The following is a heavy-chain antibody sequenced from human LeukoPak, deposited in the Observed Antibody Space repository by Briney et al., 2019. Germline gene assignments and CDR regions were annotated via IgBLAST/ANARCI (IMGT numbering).Heavy chain of an antibody. CDR1: GFTFSSYS. CDR3: ARDLLYDSSGIFDY. D-gene: IGHD3-22*01. CDR2: ITSSSSTI. V-gene: IGHV3-48*01. J-gene: IGHJ4*02. Sequence: PRGSLRLSCAASGFTFSSYSMNWVRQAPGKGLEWLSYITSSSSTIYYADSVKGGFTISRDNAKNSLYLQMNSLRAEDTAVYYCARDLLYDSSGIFDYWGQGTLVTVSS.